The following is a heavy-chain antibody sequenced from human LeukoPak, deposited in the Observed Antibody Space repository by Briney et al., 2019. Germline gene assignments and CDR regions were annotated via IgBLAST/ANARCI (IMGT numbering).Heavy chain of an antibody. CDR1: GGSISSYY. CDR3: ARGNGTNWGRTHTNFDY. CDR2: IYYSGTT. D-gene: IGHD7-27*01. J-gene: IGHJ4*02. Sequence: PSETLSLTCTVSGGSISSYYWSWIRQPPGKGLEWIGYIYYSGTTNYNPSLKSRVTISVDTSKNQFSLKLSSVTAADTAVYYCARGNGTNWGRTHTNFDYWGQGTLVTVSS. V-gene: IGHV4-59*12.